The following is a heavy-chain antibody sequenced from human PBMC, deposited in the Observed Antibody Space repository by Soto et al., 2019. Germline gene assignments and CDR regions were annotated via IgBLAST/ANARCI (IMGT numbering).Heavy chain of an antibody. CDR3: AKGQHCSSTSCYFYYYGMDV. CDR2: ISYDGSKK. CDR1: GFTFSSYV. D-gene: IGHD2-2*01. V-gene: IGHV3-30*18. J-gene: IGHJ6*02. Sequence: QVQLVESGGGVVQPGRSLRLSCAASGFTFSSYVMHWVRQAPGKGLEWVAVISYDGSKKYYADSVKGRLTISRDNSKNTVYLKMNSLRREDTAVYYCAKGQHCSSTSCYFYYYGMDVWGQGTTVAVSS.